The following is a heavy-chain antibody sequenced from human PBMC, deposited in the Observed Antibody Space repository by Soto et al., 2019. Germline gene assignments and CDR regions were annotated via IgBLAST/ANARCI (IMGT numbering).Heavy chain of an antibody. CDR1: GGSISSYY. J-gene: IGHJ3*02. D-gene: IGHD3-16*01. V-gene: IGHV4-59*01. Sequence: SETLSLTCTVSGGSISSYYWSWIRQPPGKGLEWIGYIYYSGSTNYNPSLKSRVTISVDTSKNQFSLKLSSVTAADTAVYYCARVGGTYYDYIWGSYPADDAFDIWGQGTMVTV. CDR3: ARVGGTYYDYIWGSYPADDAFDI. CDR2: IYYSGST.